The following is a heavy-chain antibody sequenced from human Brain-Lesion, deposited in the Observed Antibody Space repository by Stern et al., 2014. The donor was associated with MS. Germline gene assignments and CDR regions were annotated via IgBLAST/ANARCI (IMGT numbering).Heavy chain of an antibody. CDR3: AKLWLGELPESPFDY. V-gene: IGHV4-39*01. CDR1: GGSISSSSYY. D-gene: IGHD3-10*01. CDR2: IYYRGST. Sequence: QVQLQESGPGLVKPSETLSLTCTVSGGSISSSSYYWGWIRQPPGKGLEWIGSIYYRGSTYYNPSLKSRVTISMETSKNHFSLRLSSVTAADTAVYFCAKLWLGELPESPFDYWGQGTLVTVSS. J-gene: IGHJ4*02.